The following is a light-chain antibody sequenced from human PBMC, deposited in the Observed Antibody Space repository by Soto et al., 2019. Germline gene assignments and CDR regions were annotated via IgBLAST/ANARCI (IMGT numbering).Light chain of an antibody. J-gene: IGKJ4*01. Sequence: DVQMTQSTSSLSAFVGDRVTITCRASQGIAPYLAWFQQKPGKVPKLLIYATSTLQSGVPSRFSGSGSGTDFTLTINSLQTEDVGTYYCQKYNSAPLTFGGGTKVEIK. CDR1: QGIAPY. V-gene: IGKV1-27*01. CDR2: ATS. CDR3: QKYNSAPLT.